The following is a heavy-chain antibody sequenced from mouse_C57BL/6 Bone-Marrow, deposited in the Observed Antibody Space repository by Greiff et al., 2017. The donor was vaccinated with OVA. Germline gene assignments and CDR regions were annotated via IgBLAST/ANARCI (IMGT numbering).Heavy chain of an antibody. CDR2: IDPANGNT. Sequence: VQLKQSVAELVRPGASVKLSCTASGFNIKNTYMHWVKQRPEQGLEWIGRIDPANGNTKYAPKFQGKATITADTSSNTAYLQLSSLTSEDTAIYYCASSLYSNRYAMDYWGQGTSVTVSS. CDR1: GFNIKNTY. CDR3: ASSLYSNRYAMDY. J-gene: IGHJ4*01. V-gene: IGHV14-3*01. D-gene: IGHD2-5*01.